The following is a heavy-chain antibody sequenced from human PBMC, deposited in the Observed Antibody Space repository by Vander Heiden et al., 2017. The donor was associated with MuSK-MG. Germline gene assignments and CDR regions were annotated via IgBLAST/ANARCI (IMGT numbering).Heavy chain of an antibody. CDR1: GFTFSSDA. CDR3: AKESSLYLVRGVIGYFDY. V-gene: IGHV3-23*01. Sequence: EVQLLESGGGLVQPGGSLRLSCAASGFTFSSDAMSWVRQAPGKGLEWVSAISGSGGSTYYADSVKGRFTISRDNSKNTLYLQMNSLRAEDTAVYYCAKESSLYLVRGVIGYFDYWGQGTLVTVSS. J-gene: IGHJ4*02. D-gene: IGHD3-10*01. CDR2: ISGSGGST.